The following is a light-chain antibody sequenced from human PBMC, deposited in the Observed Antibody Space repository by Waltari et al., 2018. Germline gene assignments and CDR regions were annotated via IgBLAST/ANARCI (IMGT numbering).Light chain of an antibody. V-gene: IGKV1-5*03. CDR3: QQYDSYWT. CDR2: KAS. Sequence: DIQMTQSTSTLSASVGDRVTITCRASQSISNWLAWYQQKPGKAPKLLNYKASSLESGVPSRVSGSGSGTEFTLALSSLHPDDFATYFCQQYDSYWTFGQGTKVEIK. CDR1: QSISNW. J-gene: IGKJ1*01.